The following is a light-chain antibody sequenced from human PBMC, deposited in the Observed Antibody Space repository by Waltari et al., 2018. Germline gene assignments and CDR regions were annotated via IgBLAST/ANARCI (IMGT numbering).Light chain of an antibody. CDR3: LQHNTYPFT. J-gene: IGKJ3*01. V-gene: IGKV1-9*01. Sequence: DIQLTQSPSFLSASVGDRVTITCRASQGISSYLAWYQQKPGRAPKLLIYSASTLQSGVPSRFSGSGSGTEFTLTISSLQPEDFATYFCLQHNTYPFTFGPGTKVDV. CDR1: QGISSY. CDR2: SAS.